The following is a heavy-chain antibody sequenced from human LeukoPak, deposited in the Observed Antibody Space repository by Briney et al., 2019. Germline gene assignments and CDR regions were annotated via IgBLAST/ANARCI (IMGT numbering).Heavy chain of an antibody. CDR1: GFTFTSHA. Sequence: GASLRLSCAASGFTFTSHAMTWVRQAPGKGLEWVSGISASGGNTFYADAVKGRFTISRDNSKNTLYLQMNSLRADDTALYYCGKGGFNYPGYWGQGTLVTVSS. CDR2: ISASGGNT. CDR3: GKGGFNYPGY. J-gene: IGHJ4*02. D-gene: IGHD5-18*01. V-gene: IGHV3-23*01.